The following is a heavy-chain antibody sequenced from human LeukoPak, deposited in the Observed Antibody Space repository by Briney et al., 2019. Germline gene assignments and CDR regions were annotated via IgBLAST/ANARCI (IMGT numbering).Heavy chain of an antibody. J-gene: IGHJ4*02. CDR1: GGSISSSNW. D-gene: IGHD6-13*01. V-gene: IGHV4-4*02. CDR2: IYHSGST. Sequence: SETLSLTCAVSGGSISSSNWWSWVRQPPGKGLEWIGEIYHSGSTNYNPSLKSRVTISEDKSKNQFSLKLSSVTAADTAVYYCARLRAAAGSLPFDYWGQGTLVTVSS. CDR3: ARLRAAAGSLPFDY.